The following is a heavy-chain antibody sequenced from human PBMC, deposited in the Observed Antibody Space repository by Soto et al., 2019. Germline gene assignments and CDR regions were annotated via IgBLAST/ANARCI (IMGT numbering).Heavy chain of an antibody. CDR2: VNPNNGDT. Sequence: QVQLVQSGAELKKPGASVKVSCKASGYTFSNYDMNWVRQATGQGPEWIGWVNPNNGDTGDAQKFQGRVTLTTDISTTTAYMELTSLRSEDTAIYYCANVARKGSAIDFDYWGQGTLITVSS. D-gene: IGHD3-10*01. CDR3: ANVARKGSAIDFDY. V-gene: IGHV1-8*01. J-gene: IGHJ4*02. CDR1: GYTFSNYD.